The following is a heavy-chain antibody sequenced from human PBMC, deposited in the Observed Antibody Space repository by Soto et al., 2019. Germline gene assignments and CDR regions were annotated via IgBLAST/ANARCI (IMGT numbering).Heavy chain of an antibody. V-gene: IGHV4-39*01. Sequence: PSETLSLTCTVSGGSISSSSYYWGWIRQPPGKGLEWIGSIYYSGSTYYNPSLKSRVTISVDTSKNQFSLKLSSVTAADTAVYYCARLHYYDSSGFDYWGQGTLVTVSS. CDR1: GGSISSSSYY. CDR2: IYYSGST. CDR3: ARLHYYDSSGFDY. D-gene: IGHD3-22*01. J-gene: IGHJ4*02.